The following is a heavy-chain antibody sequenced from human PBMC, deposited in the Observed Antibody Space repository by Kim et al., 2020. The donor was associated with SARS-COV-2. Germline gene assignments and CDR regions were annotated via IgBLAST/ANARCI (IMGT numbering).Heavy chain of an antibody. V-gene: IGHV1-46*01. CDR1: GYTFTSYY. Sequence: ASVKVSCKASGYTFTSYYMHWVRQAPGQGLEWMGIINPSGGSTSYAQKFQGIVTMTRDTSTSTVYMELSSLRSEDTAVYYCARSYDILTGYYRGPALWGQGTLVTVSS. D-gene: IGHD3-9*01. J-gene: IGHJ4*02. CDR3: ARSYDILTGYYRGPAL. CDR2: INPSGGST.